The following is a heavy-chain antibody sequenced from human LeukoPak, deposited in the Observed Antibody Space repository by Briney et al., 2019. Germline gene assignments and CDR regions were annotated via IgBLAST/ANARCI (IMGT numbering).Heavy chain of an antibody. CDR1: NGSISIYY. CDR2: ISASGST. CDR3: AREITVTRPFDY. D-gene: IGHD4-17*01. Sequence: SETLSLTCTVSNGSISIYYWSWVRQPAGKAPDWIGRISASGSTNYNPSLKSRVTMSVDTSKNQFSLKLSSVTAADTAVYYCAREITVTRPFDYWGQGTLVTVSS. J-gene: IGHJ4*02. V-gene: IGHV4-4*07.